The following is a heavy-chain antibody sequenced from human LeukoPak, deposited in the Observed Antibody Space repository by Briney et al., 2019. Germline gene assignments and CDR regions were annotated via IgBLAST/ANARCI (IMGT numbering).Heavy chain of an antibody. CDR1: GVSITTYY. CDR3: ATMTRRGQYYFDN. D-gene: IGHD3-22*01. Sequence: SETLSLTCTVSGVSITTYYWSWVRQPPGKGLEWFGFIYHSGNTNYNPSLKSRVTMSVDTSKSQFSLRPSSVTAADTAVYYCATMTRRGQYYFDNWGQGTLVTVSS. J-gene: IGHJ4*02. CDR2: IYHSGNT. V-gene: IGHV4-4*09.